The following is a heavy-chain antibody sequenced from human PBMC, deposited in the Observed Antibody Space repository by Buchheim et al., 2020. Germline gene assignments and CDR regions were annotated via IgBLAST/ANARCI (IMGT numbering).Heavy chain of an antibody. CDR1: GFTFSTYG. D-gene: IGHD3-9*01. J-gene: IGHJ4*02. CDR3: AKELYYHILTGYAPFDY. V-gene: IGHV3-30*18. CDR2: ISYDGSNK. Sequence: VQLVESGGGVVQPGRSLRLSCAASGFTFSTYGMHWVRQAPGKGLEWVAVISYDGSNKYYADSVKGRFTISRDNSKNTLYLQMNSLRAEDTAVYYCAKELYYHILTGYAPFDYWGQGTL.